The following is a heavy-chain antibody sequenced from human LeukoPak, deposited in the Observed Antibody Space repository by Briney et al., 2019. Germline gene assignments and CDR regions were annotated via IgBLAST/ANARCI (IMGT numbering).Heavy chain of an antibody. CDR2: ISAYNGDT. Sequence: ASVKVSCKASGYTFTSYGISWVRQAPGQGLEWMGWISAYNGDTNYAQKPQGRVTMTTDTSTSTAYMELRSLRSDDTAVYYCARHVAVGAFRGYYYGMDVWGQGTTVTVSS. CDR3: ARHVAVGAFRGYYYGMDV. CDR1: GYTFTSYG. D-gene: IGHD1-26*01. V-gene: IGHV1-18*01. J-gene: IGHJ6*02.